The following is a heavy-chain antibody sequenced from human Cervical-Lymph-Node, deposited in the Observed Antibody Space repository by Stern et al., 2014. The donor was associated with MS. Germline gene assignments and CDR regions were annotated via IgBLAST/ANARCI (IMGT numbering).Heavy chain of an antibody. J-gene: IGHJ3*01. Sequence: EVQLVESGGGLVQPGRSLRLSCAASGFNFHDFAMHWVRQAPGKGLEWVSGISWNSALRDYGDSVKGRFTISRDNAKNSLYLQMNSLRAEDTGFYYCVKDQYSRLPHGPFDLWGQGTMVTVSS. CDR1: GFNFHDFA. V-gene: IGHV3-9*01. CDR2: ISWNSALR. CDR3: VKDQYSRLPHGPFDL. D-gene: IGHD5-12*01.